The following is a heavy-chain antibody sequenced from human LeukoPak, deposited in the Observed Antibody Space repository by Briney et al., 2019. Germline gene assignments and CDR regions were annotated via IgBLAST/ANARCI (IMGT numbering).Heavy chain of an antibody. D-gene: IGHD6-19*01. V-gene: IGHV3-23*01. CDR1: GFTLSSYE. J-gene: IGHJ4*02. CDR2: IDYSGGSS. Sequence: GGSLRLSCTVSGFTLSSYEMSWIRQAPGKGLEWVSSIDYSGGSSYYADSVKGRFTISREDSKNTLYLQMNSLRAEDTAVYYCARGPALGSGFDYWGQGTLVTVSS. CDR3: ARGPALGSGFDY.